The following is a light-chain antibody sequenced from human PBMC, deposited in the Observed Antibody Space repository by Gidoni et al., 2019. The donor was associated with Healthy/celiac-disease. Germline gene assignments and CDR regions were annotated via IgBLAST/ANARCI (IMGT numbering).Light chain of an antibody. CDR2: DAS. CDR3: QQYDNLLT. CDR1: QDISNY. V-gene: IGKV1-33*01. J-gene: IGKJ4*01. Sequence: DIPMTQSPSSLSASVGYRVTITCQASQDISNYLNWYQQKPGKAPKLLIYDASNLETGVPSRFSGSGSGTDFTFTISSLQPEDIATYYCQQYDNLLTFXGXTKVEIK.